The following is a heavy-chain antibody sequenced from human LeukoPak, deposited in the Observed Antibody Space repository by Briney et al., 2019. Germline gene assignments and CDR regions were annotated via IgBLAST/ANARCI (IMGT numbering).Heavy chain of an antibody. V-gene: IGHV3-48*03. J-gene: IGHJ6*04. Sequence: GGSLRLSCAASGFTFSSYAMSWVRQAPGKGLEWVSGISGSGGSTIYYADSVKGRFTISRDNAKNSLYLQMNSLRAEDTAVYYCAELGITMIGGVWGKGTTVTISS. CDR1: GFTFSSYA. D-gene: IGHD3-10*02. CDR3: AELGITMIGGV. CDR2: ISGSGGSTI.